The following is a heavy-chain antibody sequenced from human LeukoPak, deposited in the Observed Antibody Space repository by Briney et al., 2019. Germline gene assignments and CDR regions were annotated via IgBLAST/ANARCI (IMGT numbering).Heavy chain of an antibody. CDR2: IYTSGST. CDR3: ARGHYTNWFDP. CDR1: GGSISSYY. V-gene: IGHV4-4*07. J-gene: IGHJ5*02. Sequence: SSETLSLTCTVSGGSISSYYWSWIRQPAGKGLEWIGRIYTSGSTNYNPSLKSRVTISVDTSKNQFSLKLSSVTAADTAVYYCARGHYTNWFDPWGQGTLVTVSS. D-gene: IGHD4-11*01.